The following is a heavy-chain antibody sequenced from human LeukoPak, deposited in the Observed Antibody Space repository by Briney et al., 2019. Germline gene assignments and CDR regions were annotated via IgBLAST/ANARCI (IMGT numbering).Heavy chain of an antibody. CDR2: IYSGGST. Sequence: GGSLRLSCAASGFTVSSNYMNWVRQAPGKGLEWVSVIYSGGSTFYADSVEGRFTISRDNSNNTLYLQMNSLKTEDTAVYYCTRDAEYSSGWYESDYWGQGTLVTVST. V-gene: IGHV3-53*01. CDR1: GFTVSSNY. D-gene: IGHD6-19*01. J-gene: IGHJ4*02. CDR3: TRDAEYSSGWYESDY.